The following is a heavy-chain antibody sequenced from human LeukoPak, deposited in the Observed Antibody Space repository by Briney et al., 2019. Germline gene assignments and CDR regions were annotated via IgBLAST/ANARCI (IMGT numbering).Heavy chain of an antibody. CDR3: AKASSYSSSWYFDY. CDR1: GFRFSGYW. CDR2: IKGDGSET. J-gene: IGHJ4*02. D-gene: IGHD6-13*01. V-gene: IGHV3-7*03. Sequence: GGSLRLSCAASGFRFSGYWMTWVRQAPGKGLEWVANIKGDGSETSYVTSVRGRFTISRDNSKNTLYLQMNSLRAEDTAVYYCAKASSYSSSWYFDYWGQGTLVTVSS.